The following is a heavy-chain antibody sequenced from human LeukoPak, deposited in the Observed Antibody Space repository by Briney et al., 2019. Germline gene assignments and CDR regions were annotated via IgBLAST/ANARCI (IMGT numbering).Heavy chain of an antibody. CDR1: GFTFSSYQ. D-gene: IGHD4-11*01. CDR2: ISSSGSTI. J-gene: IGHJ4*02. CDR3: ARVWGDYSNTDY. Sequence: PGGSLRLSCAASGFTFSSYQMNWVRQAPGKGLEWVSYISSSGSTIYYADSVKGRFTISRDNAKNSLYLQMNSLRVEDTAVYYCARVWGDYSNTDYWGQGTLVTVSS. V-gene: IGHV3-48*03.